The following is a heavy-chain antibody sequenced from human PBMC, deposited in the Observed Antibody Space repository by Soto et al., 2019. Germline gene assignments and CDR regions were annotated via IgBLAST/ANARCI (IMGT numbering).Heavy chain of an antibody. CDR3: ARDTSQYSSGWDDAFDI. V-gene: IGHV3-30*03. Sequence: GGSLRLSCAASGFTFSSYGMHWVRQAPGKGLEWVAFISYDGSNIYYADSVKGRFTISRDNAKNSLYLQMNSLRAEDTAVYYCARDTSQYSSGWDDAFDIWGQGTMVTVSS. J-gene: IGHJ3*02. CDR1: GFTFSSYG. D-gene: IGHD6-19*01. CDR2: ISYDGSNI.